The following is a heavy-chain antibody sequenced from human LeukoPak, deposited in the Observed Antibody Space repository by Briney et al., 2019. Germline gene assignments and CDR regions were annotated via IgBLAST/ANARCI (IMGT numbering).Heavy chain of an antibody. CDR1: GFTFSSYG. V-gene: IGHV3-33*01. CDR3: ASGSGWYSGYFQH. Sequence: TGGSLRLSCAVSGFTFSSYGMHWVRQAPGKGLEWVAAIWYDGSNKYYADSVKGRFTISRDNSKNTLYVQMNSLRAEDTAVYYCASGSGWYSGYFQHGGQGTLVTVSS. D-gene: IGHD6-19*01. CDR2: IWYDGSNK. J-gene: IGHJ1*01.